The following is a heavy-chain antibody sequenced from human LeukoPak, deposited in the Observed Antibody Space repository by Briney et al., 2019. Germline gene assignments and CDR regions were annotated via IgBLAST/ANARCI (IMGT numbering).Heavy chain of an antibody. J-gene: IGHJ4*02. D-gene: IGHD3-10*01. CDR3: ARDGGGYYFDY. Sequence: GGSLRLSCAASGFTFSSYSMNWVRQAPGKGLKWVSSISSSSSYIYYADSVKGRFTISRDNAKNSLYLQMNSLRAEDTAVYYCARDGGGYYFDYWGQGTLVTVSS. CDR2: ISSSSSYI. V-gene: IGHV3-21*01. CDR1: GFTFSSYS.